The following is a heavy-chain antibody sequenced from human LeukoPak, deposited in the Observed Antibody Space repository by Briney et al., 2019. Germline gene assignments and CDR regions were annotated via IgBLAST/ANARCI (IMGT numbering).Heavy chain of an antibody. D-gene: IGHD3-16*01. CDR1: GFTFSSYT. J-gene: IGHJ4*02. CDR3: ARGSHRLYDYVWGTYESKDY. Sequence: GGSLRLSCAASGFTFSSYTMNWVRQAPGKGLEWVSSITSSSSYIYYADSVKGRFTISRDNAKNSLYLQMDSLRSDDTAVYYCARGSHRLYDYVWGTYESKDYWGQGTLVTVSS. V-gene: IGHV3-21*04. CDR2: ITSSSSYI.